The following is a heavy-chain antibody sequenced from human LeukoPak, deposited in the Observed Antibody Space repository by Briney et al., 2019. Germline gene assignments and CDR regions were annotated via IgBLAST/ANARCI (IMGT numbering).Heavy chain of an antibody. CDR3: ARGAGAVATVIFRYYYYYMDV. CDR2: MNPNSGNT. V-gene: IGHV1-8*03. D-gene: IGHD5-12*01. Sequence: GASVKVSCKASGYTFTSYDINWVRQATGQGLEWMGWMNPNSGNTGYAQKFQGRVTITRNTSISTAYMELSSLRSEDTAVYYCARGAGAVATVIFRYYYYYMDVWGKGTTVTVSS. J-gene: IGHJ6*03. CDR1: GYTFTSYD.